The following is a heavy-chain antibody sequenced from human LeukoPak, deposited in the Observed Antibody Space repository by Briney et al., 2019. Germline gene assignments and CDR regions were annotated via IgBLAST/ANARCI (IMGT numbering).Heavy chain of an antibody. V-gene: IGHV3-23*01. CDR3: GWLPYNYYMDV. CDR1: GFTFNNYA. Sequence: GGSLTLTCAASGFTFNNYAMSWVRQAPGKGLEWVSGISGGGDNTYYADSLKGRFTISRDNSKNTRVLQMNSLRVEDTAVDCWGWLPYNYYMDVWGKKTTVTVSS. J-gene: IGHJ6*03. D-gene: IGHD5-12*01. CDR2: ISGGGDNT.